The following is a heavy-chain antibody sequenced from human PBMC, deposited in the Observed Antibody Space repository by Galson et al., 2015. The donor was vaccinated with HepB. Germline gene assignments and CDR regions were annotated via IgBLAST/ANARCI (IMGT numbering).Heavy chain of an antibody. D-gene: IGHD4-17*01. Sequence: SVKVSCKASGYTLAHLSMHWVRQAPGKGLEWMGGFGPDHGDALYAQKFQGRVIMTKDTSTDATYMELSRLRSEDTAVYYCATDGEMTAVTTETAFFDFWGPRTLFTASS. CDR2: FGPDHGDA. V-gene: IGHV1-24*01. CDR1: GYTLAHLS. CDR3: ATDGEMTAVTTETAFFDF. J-gene: IGHJ4*02.